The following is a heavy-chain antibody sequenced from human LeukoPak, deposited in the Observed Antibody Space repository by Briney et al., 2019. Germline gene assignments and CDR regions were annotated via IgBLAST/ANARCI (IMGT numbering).Heavy chain of an antibody. J-gene: IGHJ4*02. Sequence: GSLRLSCAASGFTFSSYAMHWVRQAPGKGLEWVAVISYDGSNKYYADSVKGRFTISRDNSKNTLYLQMNSLRAEDTAVYYCARGVVVSTLDYWGQGTLVTVSS. CDR2: ISYDGSNK. CDR1: GFTFSSYA. CDR3: ARGVVVSTLDY. D-gene: IGHD2-21*01. V-gene: IGHV3-30*04.